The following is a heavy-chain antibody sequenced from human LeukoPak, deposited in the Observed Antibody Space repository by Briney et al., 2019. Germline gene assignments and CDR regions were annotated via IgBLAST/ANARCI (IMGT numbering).Heavy chain of an antibody. Sequence: SETLSLTCTVSGGSISSTSYYWGWIRQPPGKGLEWIGSINNSGSTYYNPSLKSRVTISVDTSKNQFSLKLSSVTAADTAVYYCARGEVGATLPYYYYMDVWGKGTTVTVSS. D-gene: IGHD1-26*01. CDR1: GGSISSTSYY. J-gene: IGHJ6*03. CDR3: ARGEVGATLPYYYYMDV. V-gene: IGHV4-39*07. CDR2: INNSGST.